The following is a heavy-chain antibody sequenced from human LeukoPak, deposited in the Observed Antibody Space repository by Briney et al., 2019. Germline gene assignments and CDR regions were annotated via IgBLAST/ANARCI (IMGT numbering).Heavy chain of an antibody. J-gene: IGHJ6*03. V-gene: IGHV4-39*01. CDR3: ARQRADYYYYYMDV. CDR1: GGSISGTNSY. CDR2: IYFSGST. Sequence: SETLSLTCIVSGGSISGTNSYWAWIRQPAGKGLEWIGSIYFSGSTFYKSSLESRLNMSVDMSKNQFSLKVRSVTAADTAVYDCARQRADYYYYYMDVWGKGTTVTVSS.